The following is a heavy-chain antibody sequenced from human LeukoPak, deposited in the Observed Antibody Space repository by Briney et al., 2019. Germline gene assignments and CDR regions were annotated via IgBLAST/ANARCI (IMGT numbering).Heavy chain of an antibody. D-gene: IGHD5-24*01. CDR2: IKKDGIEK. V-gene: IGHV3-7*01. CDR3: AKSGEMATIFDD. Sequence: GGSLRLSCAGSGFTFSSYAMSWVPPAPGKGLEWVANIKKDGIEKDYVGSVKGRFTISRDKSKNTLYLQMNSLRAEDTAVYYRAKSGEMATIFDDWGQGTLVTVSS. CDR1: GFTFSSYA. J-gene: IGHJ4*02.